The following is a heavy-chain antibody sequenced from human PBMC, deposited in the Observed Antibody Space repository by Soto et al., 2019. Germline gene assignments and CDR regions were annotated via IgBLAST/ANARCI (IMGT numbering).Heavy chain of an antibody. CDR1: GFTFSSYS. J-gene: IGHJ4*02. D-gene: IGHD3-16*01. V-gene: IGHV3-48*01. CDR3: ASTVWGDIDY. CDR2: ISSSSSTI. Sequence: EVQLVESGGGLVQPGGSLRLSCAASGFTFSSYSMNWVRQAPGKGLEWVSYISSSSSTIYYADSVKGRFTISRDNSKNSLYLQMNSLRAEDTAVYYCASTVWGDIDYWGQGTLVTVSS.